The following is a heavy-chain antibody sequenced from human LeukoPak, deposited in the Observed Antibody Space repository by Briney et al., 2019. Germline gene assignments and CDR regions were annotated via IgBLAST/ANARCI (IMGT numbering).Heavy chain of an antibody. Sequence: GGSLRLSCAASGFTFSSYAMHWVRQAPGKGLEWVAVISYDGSNKYYADSVKGRFTISRDNSKNTLYLQMNSLRAEDTAVYYCASALGMATIAAFDIWGQGTMVTVSS. J-gene: IGHJ3*02. V-gene: IGHV3-30*04. D-gene: IGHD5-24*01. CDR1: GFTFSSYA. CDR2: ISYDGSNK. CDR3: ASALGMATIAAFDI.